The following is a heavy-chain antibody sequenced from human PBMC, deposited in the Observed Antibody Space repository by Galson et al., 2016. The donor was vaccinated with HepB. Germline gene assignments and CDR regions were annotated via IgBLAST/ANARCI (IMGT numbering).Heavy chain of an antibody. J-gene: IGHJ4*02. D-gene: IGHD3-10*01. CDR2: IDPGDSYT. V-gene: IGHV5-10-1*01. CDR1: GYNFITYW. Sequence: QSGAEVKKPGESLRISCKVSGYNFITYWISWVRHMPGSGLEWMGTIDPGDSYTNYSPSFQGHVTISADKSISTAYLQWTSLKASDPAMYYFARRTGFGARFDYWGQGTLVTVSS. CDR3: ARRTGFGARFDY.